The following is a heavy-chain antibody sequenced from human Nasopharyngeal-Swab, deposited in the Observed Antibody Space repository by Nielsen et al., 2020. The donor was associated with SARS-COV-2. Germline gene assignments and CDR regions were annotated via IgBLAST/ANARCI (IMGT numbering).Heavy chain of an antibody. J-gene: IGHJ4*02. CDR2: VTWNSGSK. CDR1: GFPFDDYA. Sequence: GGSLRLSCAVSGFPFDDYAIHWVRQAPGKGLEWVSSVTWNSGSKDYADSVKGRFTISRDNAKNSVYLQMNSLRPEDTALYYCAKVAYGFGYYLDYWGQGTLVTVSS. CDR3: AKVAYGFGYYLDY. V-gene: IGHV3-9*01. D-gene: IGHD2-21*02.